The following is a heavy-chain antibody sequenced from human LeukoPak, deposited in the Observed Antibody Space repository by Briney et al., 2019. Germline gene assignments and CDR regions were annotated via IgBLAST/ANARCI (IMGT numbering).Heavy chain of an antibody. D-gene: IGHD1-1*01. V-gene: IGHV4-31*03. J-gene: IGHJ3*02. CDR1: GGSISSADYY. CDR2: ISSSGGT. CDR3: ARDHIGAPTPGRDAFDI. Sequence: PSETLSLTCTVSGGSISSADYYWSWIRQHPGKGLEWIGYISSSGGTYYNPSLLSRVTVSIDTSKNQFSLKLRSVTAADTAMYFCARDHIGAPTPGRDAFDIWGQGTLVTVPS.